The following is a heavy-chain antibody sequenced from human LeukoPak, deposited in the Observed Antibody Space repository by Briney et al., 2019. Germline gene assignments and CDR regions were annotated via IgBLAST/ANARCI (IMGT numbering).Heavy chain of an antibody. D-gene: IGHD5-18*01. V-gene: IGHV1-2*02. J-gene: IGHJ5*02. CDR3: GREQRGDTAMFNTHWFDP. CDR2: INPNSGGT. Sequence: ASVKVSCKASGYTFTGYYMHWVRQAPGQGLEWMGWINPNSGGTNYAQKFQGRVTMTRDTSISTAYMELSRLRSDDTAVYYCGREQRGDTAMFNTHWFDPWGQGTLVTVSS. CDR1: GYTFTGYY.